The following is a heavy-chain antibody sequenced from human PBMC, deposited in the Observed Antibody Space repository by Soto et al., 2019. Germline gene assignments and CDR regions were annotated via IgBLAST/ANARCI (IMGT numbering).Heavy chain of an antibody. D-gene: IGHD6-6*01. CDR3: ATDQRSSSLNYYYYGMDV. CDR2: FDPEDGAT. CDR1: GYTLTELS. V-gene: IGHV1-24*01. Sequence: VASVKVSCKVSGYTLTELSMHWVRQAPGKGLEWMGGFDPEDGATIYAQKCQGRVTMTEDTSTDTAYMELSSLRSEDTAVYYCATDQRSSSLNYYYYGMDVWDQGTTVTVAS. J-gene: IGHJ6*02.